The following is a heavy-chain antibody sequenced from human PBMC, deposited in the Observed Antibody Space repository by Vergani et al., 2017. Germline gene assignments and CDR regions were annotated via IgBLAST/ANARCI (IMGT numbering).Heavy chain of an antibody. CDR3: ARDHRDYNNYPGTFDI. J-gene: IGHJ3*02. Sequence: VQMVESGGGVVQPGRSLRLSCSAAGFPFSDYGVHWVRQAPGKGLEWVSYISNSGNTIEYADSVKGRFSISRDNAKSSLFLQMDSLRAEDTAVYYCARDHRDYNNYPGTFDIWGQGSMVTVSS. CDR2: ISNSGNTI. V-gene: IGHV3-48*01. D-gene: IGHD5-24*01. CDR1: GFPFSDYG.